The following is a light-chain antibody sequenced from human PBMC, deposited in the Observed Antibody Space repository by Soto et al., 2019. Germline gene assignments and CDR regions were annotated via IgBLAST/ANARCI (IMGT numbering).Light chain of an antibody. J-gene: IGKJ1*01. CDR2: GAS. V-gene: IGKV3-20*01. CDR1: QSISSSS. Sequence: EIVLTQSPGTLSLSPGERATLSCRASQSISSSSLAWYQQKPGQAPRLLIYGASSRATGIPDRFSGSGSGTDFTLTISRLEPDDFAVYYCQQYGSSPQTFGQGTKVEIK. CDR3: QQYGSSPQT.